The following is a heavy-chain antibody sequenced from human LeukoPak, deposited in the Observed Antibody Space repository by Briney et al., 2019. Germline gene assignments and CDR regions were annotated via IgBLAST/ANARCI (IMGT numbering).Heavy chain of an antibody. J-gene: IGHJ4*02. CDR3: AKDKVPDSRWNFDV. D-gene: IGHD6-19*01. CDR1: GFIFSTYS. CDR2: ISGGGGST. Sequence: PGGSLRLSCAASGFIFSTYSMIWVRQAPGKGLEWVSAISGGGGSTFYTDSVKGRFTISRDNSKNTLYLQLNSLRAEDTALYYCAKDKVPDSRWNFDVWGQGTLVTVSS. V-gene: IGHV3-23*01.